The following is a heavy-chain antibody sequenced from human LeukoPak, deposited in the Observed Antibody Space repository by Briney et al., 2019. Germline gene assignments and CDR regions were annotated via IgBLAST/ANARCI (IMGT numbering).Heavy chain of an antibody. CDR2: ISSSSSYI. CDR1: GFTFSSYS. D-gene: IGHD2/OR15-2a*01. Sequence: GGSLRLSCAASGFTFSSYSMNWVRQAPGKGLEWVSSISSSSSYIYYADSVKGRFTISRDNAKNSLYLQMNSLRAEDTAVYYCARDEKYYLLYLPQKNYYYYGMDVWGKGTTVTVSS. J-gene: IGHJ6*04. CDR3: ARDEKYYLLYLPQKNYYYYGMDV. V-gene: IGHV3-21*01.